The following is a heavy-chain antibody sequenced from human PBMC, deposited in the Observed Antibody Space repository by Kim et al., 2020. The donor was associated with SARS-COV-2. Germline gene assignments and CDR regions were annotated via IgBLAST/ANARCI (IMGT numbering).Heavy chain of an antibody. D-gene: IGHD3-9*01. J-gene: IGHJ4*02. CDR2: IKQDGSEK. CDR3: AREVVLRYFDWLSALFDY. Sequence: GGSLRLSCAASGFTFSSYWMSWVRQAPGKGLEWVANIKQDGSEKYYVDSVKGRFTISRDNAKNSLYLQMNSLRAEDTAVYYCAREVVLRYFDWLSALFDYWGQGTLVTVSS. CDR1: GFTFSSYW. V-gene: IGHV3-7*01.